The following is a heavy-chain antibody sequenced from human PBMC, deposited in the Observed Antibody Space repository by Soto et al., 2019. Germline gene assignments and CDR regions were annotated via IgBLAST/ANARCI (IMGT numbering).Heavy chain of an antibody. J-gene: IGHJ3*02. CDR3: ARTIFGVVNAFDI. CDR2: ISGSGGST. D-gene: IGHD3-3*01. V-gene: IGHV3-23*01. Sequence: EVQLLESGGGLVQPGGSLRLSCAASGFTFSSYAMSWVRQAPGKGLEWVSAISGSGGSTYYADSVKGRFTISRDNSKNTRYLQMNSLRAEDTAVYYCARTIFGVVNAFDIWGQGTMVTVSS. CDR1: GFTFSSYA.